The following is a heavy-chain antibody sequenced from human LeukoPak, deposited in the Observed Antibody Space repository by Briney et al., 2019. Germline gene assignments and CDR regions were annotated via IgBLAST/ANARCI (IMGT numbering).Heavy chain of an antibody. CDR1: GDSVSSNSAA. CDR3: SRVHKAFDGARDAFDI. J-gene: IGHJ3*02. V-gene: IGHV6-1*01. CDR2: TYYRSKWYN. Sequence: SQTLSLTFAISGDSVSSNSAAWNWIRQSPSRGLEWLGRTYYRSKWYNDYAVSVKSRITIKPDTSKNQLSLQLNSVTPEDTAVYYCSRVHKAFDGARDAFDIWGQGTMVTVSS. D-gene: IGHD3-10*01.